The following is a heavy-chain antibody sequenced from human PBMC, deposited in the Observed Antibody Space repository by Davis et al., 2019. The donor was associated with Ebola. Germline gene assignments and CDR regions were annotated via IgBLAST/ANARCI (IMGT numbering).Heavy chain of an antibody. J-gene: IGHJ4*02. CDR3: TATVTTDY. D-gene: IGHD4-17*01. V-gene: IGHV3-73*01. CDR1: GFTFSGSA. Sequence: GGSLRLSCAASGFTFSGSAMHWVRQASGKGLEWVGRIRSKANSYATAYAASVKGRFTISRDYSKNTAYLQMNSLKTEDTAVYYCTATVTTDYWGQGTLVTVSS. CDR2: IRSKANSYAT.